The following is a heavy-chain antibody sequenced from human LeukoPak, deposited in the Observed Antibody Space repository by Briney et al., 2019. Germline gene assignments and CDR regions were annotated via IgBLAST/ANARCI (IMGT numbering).Heavy chain of an antibody. CDR2: IHYSGST. V-gene: IGHV4-59*01. Sequence: PSETLSLTCSVSGDSMSSYYWSWIRQPPEKGLEWIGYIHYSGSTNYNPSLKSRVTISVDTSKNQFSLKLSSVTAADTAVYYCARDLRDFWSGDYAFDIWGQGTMVTVSS. D-gene: IGHD3-3*01. CDR3: ARDLRDFWSGDYAFDI. J-gene: IGHJ3*02. CDR1: GDSMSSYY.